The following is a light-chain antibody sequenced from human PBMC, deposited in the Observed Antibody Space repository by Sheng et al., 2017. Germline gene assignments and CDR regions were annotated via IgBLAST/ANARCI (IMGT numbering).Light chain of an antibody. CDR1: QSVNSK. CDR3: QQYNSWPLT. V-gene: IGKV3-15*01. J-gene: IGKJ4*01. Sequence: EVIMTQSPVTLSVSPGGGATLSCRASQSVNSKLVWYQQKPGQTPRLLIYGASTRATGIPARFSGSGSGTEFTLTVSSLQSEDFAVYYCQQYNSWPLTFGGGTKVDLK. CDR2: GAS.